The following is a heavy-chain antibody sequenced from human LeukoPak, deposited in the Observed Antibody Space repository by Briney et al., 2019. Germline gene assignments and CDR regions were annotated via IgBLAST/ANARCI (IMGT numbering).Heavy chain of an antibody. CDR2: ISSSSSYI. CDR1: GFTFSSYS. V-gene: IGHV3-21*01. Sequence: GGSLRLSCAGSGFTFSSYSMKWVRQAPGKGLEGVSSISSSSSYIYYADSVKGRFTISRHNAKNSLYLQMNSLGAEDTAVYYCARAVRSGDYWGQGTLVTVSS. CDR3: ARAVRSGDY. D-gene: IGHD1-1*01. J-gene: IGHJ4*02.